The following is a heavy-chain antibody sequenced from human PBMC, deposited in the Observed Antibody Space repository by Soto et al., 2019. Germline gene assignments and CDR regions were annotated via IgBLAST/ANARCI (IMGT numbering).Heavy chain of an antibody. CDR2: IKSKTDGGTT. CDR3: TTFGNYGGNSPFDY. J-gene: IGHJ4*02. Sequence: GVPLRLSCTASGLTFNNVWMDWVRQAPGKGLEWVGRIKSKTDGGTTDFAAPPKGRFTISRDDSKTTLYLQMNSLKTEDTAVYYCTTFGNYGGNSPFDYWGQGTLVTVSS. V-gene: IGHV3-15*07. CDR1: GLTFNNVW. D-gene: IGHD4-17*01.